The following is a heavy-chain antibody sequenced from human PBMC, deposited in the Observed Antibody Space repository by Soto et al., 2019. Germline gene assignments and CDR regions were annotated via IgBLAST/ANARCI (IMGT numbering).Heavy chain of an antibody. CDR2: ISAYNGNT. V-gene: IGHV1-18*01. D-gene: IGHD3-10*01. Sequence: ASVKVSCKASGYTFTSYGISWVRQAPGQGLEWMGWISAYNGNTNYAQKLQGRVTMTTDTSTSTAYMELRSLRSDDTAVYYCARNGLLWFGDNWFVPWGQGTLVTVSS. CDR1: GYTFTSYG. CDR3: ARNGLLWFGDNWFVP. J-gene: IGHJ5*02.